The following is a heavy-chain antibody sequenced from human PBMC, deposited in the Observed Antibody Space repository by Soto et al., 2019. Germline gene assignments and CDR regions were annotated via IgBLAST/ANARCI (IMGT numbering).Heavy chain of an antibody. D-gene: IGHD6-13*01. CDR3: ARVRGTAGKRYFDY. V-gene: IGHV4-59*01. CDR2: TYYSGST. CDR1: GGSMIAYY. J-gene: IGHJ4*02. Sequence: PSETLSLTCTVSGGSMIAYYWNWMRQPPGKGLQWIGYTYYSGSTTYNPSLKSRVTISVDSSKNQFSLKLDSVTPADTAVYYCARVRGTAGKRYFDYWGQGTLVTVS.